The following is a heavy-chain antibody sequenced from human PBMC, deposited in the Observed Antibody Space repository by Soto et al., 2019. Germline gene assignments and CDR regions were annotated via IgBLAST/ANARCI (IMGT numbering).Heavy chain of an antibody. Sequence: ASVKVSCKASGYTFTSYGISWVRQAPGQGLEWMGWISAYNGNTNYAQKLQGRVTMTTDTSTSTAYMELRSLRSDDTAVYYCARVGVTIFGVVPKADFDYWGQGTLVTVSS. CDR3: ARVGVTIFGVVPKADFDY. J-gene: IGHJ4*02. V-gene: IGHV1-18*01. D-gene: IGHD3-3*01. CDR2: ISAYNGNT. CDR1: GYTFTSYG.